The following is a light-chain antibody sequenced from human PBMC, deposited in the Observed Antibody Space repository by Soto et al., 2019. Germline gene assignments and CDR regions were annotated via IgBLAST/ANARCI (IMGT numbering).Light chain of an antibody. Sequence: DIQMTQSPSSLSASVEDRVIITCRASQSISNHLNWYQQKPGKAPRLLIYAASSLQSGVPSRFSGSGSGTTFTLTITDLQPEDVATYYCQQSRTTAYTFAQGTKVDIK. V-gene: IGKV1-39*01. CDR3: QQSRTTAYT. CDR2: AAS. CDR1: QSISNH. J-gene: IGKJ2*01.